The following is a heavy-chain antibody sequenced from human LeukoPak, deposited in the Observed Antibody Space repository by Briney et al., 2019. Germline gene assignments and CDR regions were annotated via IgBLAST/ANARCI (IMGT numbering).Heavy chain of an antibody. CDR1: GFIFSNYG. CDR3: AKDGGSYSLDI. CDR2: IPYDGSVK. Sequence: PGGSLRLSCAASGFIFSNYGMKWVRQAPGKGLEWVAFIPYDGSVKYYADSVKGRFTVSRDNSYSTLYLQMNSLRPDDTAVYYCAKDGGSYSLDIWGQGTMVTVS. V-gene: IGHV3-30*02. D-gene: IGHD1-26*01. J-gene: IGHJ3*02.